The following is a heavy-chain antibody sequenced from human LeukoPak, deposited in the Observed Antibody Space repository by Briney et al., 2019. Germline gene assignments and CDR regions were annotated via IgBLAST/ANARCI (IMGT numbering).Heavy chain of an antibody. Sequence: SETLSLTCTVSGGSISSYYWSWIRQPPGKGLEWIGYIYYSGSTNYNPSLKSRVTISVDTSKNQFSLKLSSVTAADTAVYYCARSLHNYYYYYMDVWGKGTTVTVSS. CDR3: ARSLHNYYYYYMDV. J-gene: IGHJ6*03. CDR1: GGSISSYY. V-gene: IGHV4-59*01. CDR2: IYYSGST.